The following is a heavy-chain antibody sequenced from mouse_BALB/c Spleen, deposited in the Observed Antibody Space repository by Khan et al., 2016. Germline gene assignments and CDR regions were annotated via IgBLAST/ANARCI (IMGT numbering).Heavy chain of an antibody. CDR2: ISYDGSN. CDR3: ARGHREYYFDY. J-gene: IGHJ2*01. CDR1: GYSITSGYY. Sequence: LKESGPGLVKSSQSLSLTCSVTGYSITSGYYWNWIRQFPGNKLEWMGYISYDGSNNYNPSLKNRISITRDTSKNQFFLKLNSVTTEDTATYYCARGHREYYFDYWGQGTTLTVSS. D-gene: IGHD2-14*01. V-gene: IGHV3-6*02.